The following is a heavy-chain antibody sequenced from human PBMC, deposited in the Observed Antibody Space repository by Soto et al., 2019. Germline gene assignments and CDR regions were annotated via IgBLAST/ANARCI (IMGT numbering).Heavy chain of an antibody. CDR2: ISDSGTGT. CDR1: GFTFSSYA. Sequence: EVQILESGGGLVQPGGSLRLSCAASGFTFSSYAMYWVRQAPGKGLAWVSGISDSGTGTYYADSVKGRFTISRDNSKNTVYLQMKSLRAEDTAVYYCPKDHTVVICDAFDIWGQGTMVNVSS. V-gene: IGHV3-23*01. J-gene: IGHJ3*02. CDR3: PKDHTVVICDAFDI. D-gene: IGHD3-22*01.